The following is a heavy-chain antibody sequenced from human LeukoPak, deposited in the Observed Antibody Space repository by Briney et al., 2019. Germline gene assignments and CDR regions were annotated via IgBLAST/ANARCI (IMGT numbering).Heavy chain of an antibody. Sequence: PGRSLRLSCAASGFTFSSYAMHWVRQAPGKGLEWVAVISYDGSNKYYADSVKGRFTISRDNSKNTLYLQMNSLRAEDTAVYYCAKEAHIMITFGGVAGAFDIWGQGTMVTVSS. CDR2: ISYDGSNK. D-gene: IGHD3-16*01. V-gene: IGHV3-30*04. J-gene: IGHJ3*02. CDR3: AKEAHIMITFGGVAGAFDI. CDR1: GFTFSSYA.